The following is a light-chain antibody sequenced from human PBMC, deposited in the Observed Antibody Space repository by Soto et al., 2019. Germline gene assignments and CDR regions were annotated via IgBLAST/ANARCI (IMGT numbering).Light chain of an antibody. J-gene: IGKJ4*01. V-gene: IGKV1-39*01. CDR2: AES. Sequence: DIQMTQSPSSLSASVGDRVTITCRASQSISTYLNWYQQKPGNAPNLLIYAESSLQSGVPSRCSSSGSGTDYTLTNVSLQPEDFATYFCQQSYDSFMHIFGGATNVDFK. CDR3: QQSYDSFMHI. CDR1: QSISTY.